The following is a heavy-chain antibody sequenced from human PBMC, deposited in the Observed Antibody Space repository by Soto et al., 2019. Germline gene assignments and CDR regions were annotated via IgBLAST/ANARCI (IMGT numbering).Heavy chain of an antibody. D-gene: IGHD6-19*01. CDR2: IWDDGSNK. CDR1: GFTFSSYG. V-gene: IGHV3-33*01. Sequence: QVQLVESGGGVVQPGRSLRLSCAASGFTFSSYGMHWVRQAPGKGLEWVAVIWDDGSNKYYADSVKGRFTISRDNSKNTLYLQMNSLRAEDTAVYYCAREFRAVAGNWFAPWGQGTLVTVSS. J-gene: IGHJ5*02. CDR3: AREFRAVAGNWFAP.